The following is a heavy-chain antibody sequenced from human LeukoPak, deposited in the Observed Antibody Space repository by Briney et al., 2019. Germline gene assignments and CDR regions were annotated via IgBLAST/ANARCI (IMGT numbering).Heavy chain of an antibody. CDR1: GYTLTEFS. CDR3: ATWYYYDSSDYYLADY. V-gene: IGHV1-24*01. Sequence: SVKVSCKVSGYTLTEFSMHWVGQAPGKGLEWMGGFDPEDGETIYAQELQGRVTMTKDTSTDTAYMVLSSLRSEDTAVYYCATWYYYDSSDYYLADYWGQGTLVTVSS. CDR2: FDPEDGET. J-gene: IGHJ4*02. D-gene: IGHD3-22*01.